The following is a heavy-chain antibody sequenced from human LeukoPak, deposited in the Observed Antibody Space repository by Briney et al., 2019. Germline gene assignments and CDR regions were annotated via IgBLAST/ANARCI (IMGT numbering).Heavy chain of an antibody. D-gene: IGHD6-19*01. V-gene: IGHV4-38-2*02. CDR1: GYSISSGYY. J-gene: IGHJ4*02. CDR3: ARMSSGGWYEG. CDR2: IYHSGST. Sequence: SETLSLTCTVSGYSISSGYYWGWIRQPPGKGLEWIGSIYHSGSTYYNPSLKSRVTISVDTSKNQFSLKLSSVTAADTAVYYCARMSSGGWYEGWGQGTLVTVSS.